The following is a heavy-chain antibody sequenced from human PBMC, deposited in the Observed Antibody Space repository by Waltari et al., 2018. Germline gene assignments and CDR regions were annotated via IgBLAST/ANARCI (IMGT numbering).Heavy chain of an antibody. CDR3: ARGPYDIWTGYYQDYYYYYYMDV. CDR2: IIPIFGTA. V-gene: IGHV1-69*12. D-gene: IGHD3-9*01. CDR1: GGTFSSYA. Sequence: QVQLVQSGAEMKKPGSSVKVSCKASGGTFSSYAISWVRQAPGQGLEWMGGIIPIFGTANYAQKFQGRVTITADESTSTAYMELSSLRSEDTAVYYCARGPYDIWTGYYQDYYYYYYMDVWGKGTTVTVSS. J-gene: IGHJ6*03.